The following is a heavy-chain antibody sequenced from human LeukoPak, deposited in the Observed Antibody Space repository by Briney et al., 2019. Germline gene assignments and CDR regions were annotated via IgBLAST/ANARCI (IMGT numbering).Heavy chain of an antibody. CDR3: AREGRVSGYDFDC. CDR2: INSDGSSI. V-gene: IGHV3-74*03. Sequence: GGSLRLSCAASGFTFGSYWMHWVRQAPGKGLVWVSRINSDGSSITYADSVKGRFTISRDNAKNTLFLQMNSLRVEDTAVYYCAREGRVSGYDFDCWGQGTLVTVSS. CDR1: GFTFGSYW. D-gene: IGHD5-12*01. J-gene: IGHJ4*02.